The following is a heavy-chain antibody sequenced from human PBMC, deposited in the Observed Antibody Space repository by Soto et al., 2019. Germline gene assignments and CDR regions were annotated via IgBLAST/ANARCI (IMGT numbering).Heavy chain of an antibody. Sequence: EVQLLESGGGWGQPGGSLRLSCAASGFTLDTFVMSWVRQVAGKGLEWVSTVTASGGRAYYADSVKGRFTISRDNSKNTLYLQMSSLGVEDTALYYRAVHLGQNYYTMDVWGLGTTVTVAS. CDR3: AVHLGQNYYTMDV. CDR2: VTASGGRA. J-gene: IGHJ6*02. V-gene: IGHV3-23*01. D-gene: IGHD3-3*01. CDR1: GFTLDTFV.